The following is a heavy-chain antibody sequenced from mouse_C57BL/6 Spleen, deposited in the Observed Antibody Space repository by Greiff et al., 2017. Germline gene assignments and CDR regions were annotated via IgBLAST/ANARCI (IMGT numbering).Heavy chain of an antibody. J-gene: IGHJ3*01. D-gene: IGHD2-1*01. V-gene: IGHV5-9*01. CDR2: ISGGGGNT. Sequence: EVQLQESGGGLVKPGGSLKLSCAASGFTFSSYTMSWVRQTPEKRLEWVATISGGGGNTYYPDSVKGRFTISRDNAKNTLYLQMSSLRSEDTALYYCARRDGNLAWFAYWGQGTLVTVSA. CDR1: GFTFSSYT. CDR3: ARRDGNLAWFAY.